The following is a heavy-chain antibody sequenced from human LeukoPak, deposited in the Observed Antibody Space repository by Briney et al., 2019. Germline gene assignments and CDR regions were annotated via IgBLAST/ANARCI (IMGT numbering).Heavy chain of an antibody. D-gene: IGHD3-9*01. CDR3: ARSPLLLYFNVLSDSLYYYYMDV. Sequence: GGSLRLSCAASGFTFSSYSMNWVRQAPGKGLEWVSYISSSSSTIYYADSVKGRFTISRDNAKNSLYLQMNSLRAEDTAVYYCARSPLLLYFNVLSDSLYYYYMDVWGKGTTVTVSS. CDR2: ISSSSSTI. V-gene: IGHV3-48*01. J-gene: IGHJ6*03. CDR1: GFTFSSYS.